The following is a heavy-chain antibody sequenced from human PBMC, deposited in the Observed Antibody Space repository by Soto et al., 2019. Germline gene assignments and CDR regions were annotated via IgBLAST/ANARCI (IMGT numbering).Heavy chain of an antibody. J-gene: IGHJ6*02. V-gene: IGHV3-30*18. D-gene: IGHD2-21*02. CDR1: GFTFSSYG. Sequence: RRLSCAASGFTFSSYGMHWVRQAPGKGLEWVAVISYDGSNKYYADSVKGRFTISRDNSKNTLYLQMNSLRAEDTAVYYCAKEHVVVTAIRLNYYYYYGMDVWGQGTTVTVSS. CDR3: AKEHVVVTAIRLNYYYYYGMDV. CDR2: ISYDGSNK.